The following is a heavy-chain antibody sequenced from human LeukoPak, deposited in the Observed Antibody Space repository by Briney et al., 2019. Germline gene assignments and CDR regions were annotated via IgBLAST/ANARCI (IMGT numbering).Heavy chain of an antibody. J-gene: IGHJ4*02. Sequence: SETLSLTCTVSGGSISSYYWSWIRQPPGKGLEWIGYIYYSGSTNYNPSLKSRVTISVDTSKNQLSLKLSSVTAADTAVYYCARGGQQLVFYHWGRGTLVTVSS. V-gene: IGHV4-59*01. CDR2: IYYSGST. CDR3: ARGGQQLVFYH. D-gene: IGHD6-13*01. CDR1: GGSISSYY.